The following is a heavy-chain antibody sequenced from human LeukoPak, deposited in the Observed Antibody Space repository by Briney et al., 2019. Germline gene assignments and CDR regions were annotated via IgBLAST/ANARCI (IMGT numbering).Heavy chain of an antibody. J-gene: IGHJ4*02. V-gene: IGHV1-8*01. D-gene: IGHD3-16*02. CDR3: ARVGNKRVWGGYRYPYFDY. Sequence: ASVKVSCKASGYTFTSYDINWVRQATGQGLEWMGWMNPNSGNTGYAQKFQGRVTMTRNTSISTAYMELSSLRSEDTAVYYCARVGNKRVWGGYRYPYFDYWGQGTLVTVSS. CDR2: MNPNSGNT. CDR1: GYTFTSYD.